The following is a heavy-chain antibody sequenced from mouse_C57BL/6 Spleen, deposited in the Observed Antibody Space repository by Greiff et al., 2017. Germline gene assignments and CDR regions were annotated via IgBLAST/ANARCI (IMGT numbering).Heavy chain of an antibody. CDR1: GFTFSNYW. J-gene: IGHJ3*01. CDR3: TSGGYYY. Sequence: EVKLVESGGGLVQPGGSMKLSCVASGFTFSNYWMNWVRQSPEKGLEWVAQIRLKSDNYATHYAESVKGRFTISKDNSKSIVYLLMNNLRAEDTGFYYCTSGGYYYWGQGTLVTVSA. CDR2: IRLKSDNYAT. D-gene: IGHD2-3*01. V-gene: IGHV6-3*01.